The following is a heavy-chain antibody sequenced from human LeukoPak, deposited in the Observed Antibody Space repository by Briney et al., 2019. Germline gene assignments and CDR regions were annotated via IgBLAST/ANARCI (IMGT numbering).Heavy chain of an antibody. CDR1: GTSFTTNA. CDR3: AREDYGSGSWPMDV. D-gene: IGHD3-10*01. Sequence: GASVKVSCKASGTSFTTNAMHWVRQAPGQRLEWMGWINAGNGNTKYSQKFQGRVTITRDTSASTAYMELSSLRSEDTAVYYCAREDYGSGSWPMDVWGQGTTVTVSS. V-gene: IGHV1-3*01. J-gene: IGHJ6*02. CDR2: INAGNGNT.